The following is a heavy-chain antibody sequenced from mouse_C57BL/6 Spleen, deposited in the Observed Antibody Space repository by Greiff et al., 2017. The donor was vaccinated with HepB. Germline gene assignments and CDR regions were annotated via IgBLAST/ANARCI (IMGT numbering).Heavy chain of an antibody. V-gene: IGHV1-42*01. CDR3: ARGEYGNSHWYLDG. CDR1: GYSFTGYY. Sequence: VQLQQSGPELVKPGASVKISCKASGYSFTGYYMNWVKQSPEKSLEWIGEINPSTGGTTYNQKFKAKATLTVDKSSSTAYMQLKSLTSEDSAVYYCARGEYGNSHWYLDGWGTGTTVTVSS. J-gene: IGHJ1*03. D-gene: IGHD2-1*01. CDR2: INPSTGGT.